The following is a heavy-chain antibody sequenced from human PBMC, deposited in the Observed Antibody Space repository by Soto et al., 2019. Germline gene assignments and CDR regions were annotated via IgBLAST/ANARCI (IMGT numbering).Heavy chain of an antibody. CDR3: ARLLAYCGGDCYSNDY. CDR2: IFSNDEK. V-gene: IGHV2-26*01. CDR1: GFSLSNARMG. J-gene: IGHJ4*02. D-gene: IGHD2-21*02. Sequence: SGPTLVNPTETLTLTCTVSGFSLSNARMGVSWIRQPPGKALEWLAHIFSNDEKSYSTSLKSRLTISKDTSKSQVVLTMTNMDPVDTATYYCARLLAYCGGDCYSNDYWGQGTLVTVYS.